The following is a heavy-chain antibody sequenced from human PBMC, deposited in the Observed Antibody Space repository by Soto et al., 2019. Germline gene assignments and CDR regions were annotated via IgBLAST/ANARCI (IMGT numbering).Heavy chain of an antibody. Sequence: GGSLRLSCAASGFTFSSYSMNWVRQAPGKGLEWVSYISSSSTIYYADSVKGRFTISRDNAKNSLYLQMNSLRDEDTAVYYCASRSQLWTRTFDYWGQGTLVTVSS. CDR1: GFTFSSYS. CDR3: ASRSQLWTRTFDY. V-gene: IGHV3-48*02. D-gene: IGHD5-18*01. CDR2: ISSSSTI. J-gene: IGHJ4*02.